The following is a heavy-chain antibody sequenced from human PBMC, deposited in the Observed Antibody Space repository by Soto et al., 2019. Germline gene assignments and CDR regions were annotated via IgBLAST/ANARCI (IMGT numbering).Heavy chain of an antibody. J-gene: IGHJ4*02. CDR3: ARDKGYCSGASCPDFDY. CDR1: GGTLSSYT. CDR2: IIPNLGIT. D-gene: IGHD2-15*01. Sequence: QVQLVQSGAEVKKPGSSVKVSCKASGGTLSSYTFSWVRQAPGQGLEWMGRIIPNLGITNYAQKFQGRITFIVDKSTRTAYMELSSLRSEDTAVYYCARDKGYCSGASCPDFDYWGQGTLVTVSS. V-gene: IGHV1-69*08.